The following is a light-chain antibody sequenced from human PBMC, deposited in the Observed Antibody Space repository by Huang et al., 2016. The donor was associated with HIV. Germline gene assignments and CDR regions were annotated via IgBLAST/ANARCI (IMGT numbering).Light chain of an antibody. CDR1: QSLLHGDGKTY. CDR2: EVS. Sequence: DIVMTQTPLSLSVTPGQPASISRKSSQSLLHGDGKTYLYWYVKKSGQSPQLLMYEVSSRFAGVPERFSGSGSGTDFTLRISRVEAEDVGVYYCMQGSDLPTFGQGTKVEI. V-gene: IGKV2-29*02. J-gene: IGKJ1*01. CDR3: MQGSDLPT.